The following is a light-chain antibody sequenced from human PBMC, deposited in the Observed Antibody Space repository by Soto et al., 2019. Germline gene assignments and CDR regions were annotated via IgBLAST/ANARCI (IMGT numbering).Light chain of an antibody. CDR2: DAS. Sequence: EIVLTQSPGTLSFSPGERATLSCRASQSVSSSYLAWYQQKPGQAPRLLIYDASRATSIPDRFSGSGSGTDFTLTITRLESEEFAVYYWQHYGTSSLFGPGTKVDI. V-gene: IGKV3-20*01. J-gene: IGKJ3*01. CDR1: QSVSSSY. CDR3: QHYGTSSL.